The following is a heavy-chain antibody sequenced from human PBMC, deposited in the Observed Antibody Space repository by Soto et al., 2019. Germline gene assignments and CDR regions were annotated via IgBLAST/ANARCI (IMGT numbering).Heavy chain of an antibody. CDR3: ARASRLPEYYYDSSGYDFDY. CDR1: GYTFTGYY. Sequence: GASVKVSCKASGYTFTGYYMHWVRQAPGQGLEWMGWINPNSGGTNYAQKFQGWVTMTRDTSISTAYMELSRLRSDDTAVYYCARASRLPEYYYDSSGYDFDYWGQGTLVTVSS. V-gene: IGHV1-2*04. J-gene: IGHJ4*02. D-gene: IGHD3-22*01. CDR2: INPNSGGT.